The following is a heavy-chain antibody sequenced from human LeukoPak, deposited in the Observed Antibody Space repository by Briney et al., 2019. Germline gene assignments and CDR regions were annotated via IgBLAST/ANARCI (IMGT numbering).Heavy chain of an antibody. CDR3: ARAGHSYGYVVDV. CDR1: GYTFTSYD. D-gene: IGHD5-18*01. V-gene: IGHV1-8*03. Sequence: ASVKVSCTASGYTFTSYDINWVRQATGQGLEWMGWMNPNSGNTGYAQKLQGRVTITRNTSISTAYMELSSLRSEDTAVYYCARAGHSYGYVVDVWGKGTTVTVSS. J-gene: IGHJ6*04. CDR2: MNPNSGNT.